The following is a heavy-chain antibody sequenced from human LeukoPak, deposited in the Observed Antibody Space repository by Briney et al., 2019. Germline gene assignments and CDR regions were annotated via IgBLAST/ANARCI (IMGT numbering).Heavy chain of an antibody. CDR2: ISGSGGST. CDR1: GVTFSSYW. CDR3: AKDLSLLNYDSSGYYFRPDLPWFDP. Sequence: QPGGSLRLSCAASGVTFSSYWMSWVRQAPGKGLEWVSGISGSGGSTYYADSVKGRFTISRDNSKNTLYLQMNSLRAEDTAVYHCAKDLSLLNYDSSGYYFRPDLPWFDPWGQGTLVTVSS. J-gene: IGHJ5*02. D-gene: IGHD3-22*01. V-gene: IGHV3-23*01.